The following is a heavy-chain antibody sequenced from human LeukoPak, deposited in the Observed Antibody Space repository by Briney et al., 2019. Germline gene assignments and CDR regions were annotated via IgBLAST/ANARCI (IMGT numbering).Heavy chain of an antibody. CDR1: GFTFSSYA. CDR3: AKLVVVRGYFDY. CDR2: ISGSGGST. J-gene: IGHJ4*02. V-gene: IGHV3-23*01. D-gene: IGHD3-22*01. Sequence: PGGSLRLSCAASGFTFSSYAMSWVRQAPGKGLEGVSAISGSGGSTYYADSVKGRFTISRDNSKNALYLQMNSLRAEDTAVYYCAKLVVVRGYFDYWGQGTLVTVSS.